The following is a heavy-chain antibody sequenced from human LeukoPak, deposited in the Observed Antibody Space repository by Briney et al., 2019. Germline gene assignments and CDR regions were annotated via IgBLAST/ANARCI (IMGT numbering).Heavy chain of an antibody. Sequence: SETLSLTCAVYGGSFSGYYWSCIRQPPGKGLEWIGEINHSGSTNYNPSLKSPVTISVDRSKNQFSLKLSSVTAADTAVYYCARGDYGALDYWGQGTLVTVSS. CDR1: GGSFSGYY. CDR3: ARGDYGALDY. J-gene: IGHJ4*02. D-gene: IGHD4-17*01. V-gene: IGHV4-34*01. CDR2: INHSGST.